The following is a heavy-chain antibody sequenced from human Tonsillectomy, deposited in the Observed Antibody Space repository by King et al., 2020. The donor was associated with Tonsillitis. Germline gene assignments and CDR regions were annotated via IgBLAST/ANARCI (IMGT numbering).Heavy chain of an antibody. CDR1: GFTFSSYS. J-gene: IGHJ2*01. D-gene: IGHD6-13*01. CDR2: ISSSSSTI. CDR3: ARERAAAGPHWYLDL. Sequence: VQLVESGGGLVQPGGSLRLSCAASGFTFSSYSMNWVRQAPGKGLEWVSYISSSSSTIYYADSVKGRFTISRDNAKNSLYLQMNSLRDEDTAVYYCARERAAAGPHWYLDLWGRGTLVTVSS. V-gene: IGHV3-48*02.